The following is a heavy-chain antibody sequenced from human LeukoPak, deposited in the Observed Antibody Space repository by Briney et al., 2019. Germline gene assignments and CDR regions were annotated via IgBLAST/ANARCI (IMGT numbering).Heavy chain of an antibody. Sequence: PSETLSLTCTVSGGSISGDYGSWIRQPPGKGLEWIWYIFYSGSTNYNPSLKSRVTISVDTSKNQFSLKLSSVTAADTAVYYCARGEWDLLFDYWGQGTLVTVSS. CDR2: IFYSGST. CDR3: ARGEWDLLFDY. D-gene: IGHD1-26*01. V-gene: IGHV4-59*01. CDR1: GGSISGDY. J-gene: IGHJ4*02.